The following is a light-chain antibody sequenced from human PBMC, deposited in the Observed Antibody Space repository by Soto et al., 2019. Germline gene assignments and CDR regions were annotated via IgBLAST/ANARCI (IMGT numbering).Light chain of an antibody. Sequence: EIVMTQSPATLSVSPGKRATLSCRASQTVSRNLAWYQQKPGQAPRLLIYGAVTRATGVPGRFSGSGSGTEFTLSISSLQSEDFAVYYCQQYDKWPPLNFGGGTMVEIK. V-gene: IGKV3-15*01. CDR1: QTVSRN. CDR2: GAV. J-gene: IGKJ4*01. CDR3: QQYDKWPPLN.